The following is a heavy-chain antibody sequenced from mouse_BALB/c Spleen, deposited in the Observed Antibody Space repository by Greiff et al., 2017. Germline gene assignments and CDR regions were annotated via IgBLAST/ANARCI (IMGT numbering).Heavy chain of an antibody. Sequence: HVPLQQPGAELVKPGSSVKLSCTASVYTFTRYYMYCVKQRPGQGLEWIGGINPSNGGTNFNEKFKSKATLTVDKSSSTAYMQLSSLTSEDSAVYYCTRSYDYVRYFDNWGQGITLTGTS. V-gene: IGHV1S81*02. J-gene: IGHJ2*01. D-gene: IGHD2-4*01. CDR2: INPSNGGT. CDR3: TRSYDYVRYFDN. CDR1: VYTFTRYY.